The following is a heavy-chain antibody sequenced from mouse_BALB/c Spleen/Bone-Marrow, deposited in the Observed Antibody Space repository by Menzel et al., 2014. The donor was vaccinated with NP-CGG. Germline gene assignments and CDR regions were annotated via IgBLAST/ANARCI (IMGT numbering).Heavy chain of an antibody. Sequence: EVKLVEFGGGLVQPGGSLRLSCATSGFTFSDFYMDWVRQPPGKRLEWIAASRNKAKDYTTEYSASVKGRFIVSRDTSQSILYLQMNALRAEDTAIYYCARDVGYGNYFVYWGQGTLVTVSA. CDR1: GFTFSDFY. D-gene: IGHD2-10*02. V-gene: IGHV7-1*02. CDR3: ARDVGYGNYFVY. CDR2: SRNKAKDYTT. J-gene: IGHJ3*01.